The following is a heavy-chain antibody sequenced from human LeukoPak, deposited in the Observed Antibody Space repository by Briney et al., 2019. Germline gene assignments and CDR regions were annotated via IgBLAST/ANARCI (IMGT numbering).Heavy chain of an antibody. Sequence: ASVKVPCKASGYTFTRFGITWVRQAPGQGLEWMGGNTDYNGNTKYAQKIQGRVTMTTDTSTSTAYMELRSLRSDDTAVYYCARDDGSGSYYYYYGLDVWGQGTTVTVSS. J-gene: IGHJ6*02. V-gene: IGHV1-18*01. D-gene: IGHD3-10*01. CDR2: NTDYNGNT. CDR3: ARDDGSGSYYYYYGLDV. CDR1: GYTFTRFG.